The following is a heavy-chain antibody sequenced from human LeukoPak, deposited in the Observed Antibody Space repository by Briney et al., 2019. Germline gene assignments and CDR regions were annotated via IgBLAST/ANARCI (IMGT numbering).Heavy chain of an antibody. V-gene: IGHV3-23*01. CDR2: ISGSGGST. CDR3: AKVYYDYVLGSYYFDY. CDR1: GFTFSSYA. J-gene: IGHJ4*02. Sequence: GGSLRLSCAASGFTFSSYAMSWVRQAPGKGLEWVSAISGSGGSTYYADSVKGRFTISRDNSRATLYLQMTSLRAEDPAVYYCAKVYYDYVLGSYYFDYWGQGTLVTASS. D-gene: IGHD3-16*01.